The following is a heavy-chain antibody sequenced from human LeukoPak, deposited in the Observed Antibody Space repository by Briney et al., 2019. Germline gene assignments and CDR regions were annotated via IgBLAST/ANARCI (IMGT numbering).Heavy chain of an antibody. V-gene: IGHV4-59*01. CDR2: ISHSGST. Sequence: SETLSLTCNVSGGSMRNYCWSWIRQPPGKGLEWIGYISHSGSTKYNPSLKSRVTISVDTSKNQFSLKVRSVTAADTAIYYCARGGYYGSGNDFRFDPWGQGTLVTVSS. CDR3: ARGGYYGSGNDFRFDP. J-gene: IGHJ5*02. D-gene: IGHD3-10*01. CDR1: GGSMRNYC.